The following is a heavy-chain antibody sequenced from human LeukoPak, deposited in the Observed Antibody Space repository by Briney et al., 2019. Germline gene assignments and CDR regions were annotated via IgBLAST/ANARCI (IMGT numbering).Heavy chain of an antibody. CDR3: ARGYYDSSGYGWYFDL. V-gene: IGHV4-38-2*02. D-gene: IGHD3-22*01. J-gene: IGHJ2*01. CDR1: NYTISSGYY. Sequence: PSETLSLTCTVSNYTISSGYYWAWIRQPPGKGLEWIGNIHHTGTSYSPSLKSRVTISLDTSKNQFSLKLSSVTAADTAVYYCARGYYDSSGYGWYFDLWGRGTLVTVSS. CDR2: IHHTGT.